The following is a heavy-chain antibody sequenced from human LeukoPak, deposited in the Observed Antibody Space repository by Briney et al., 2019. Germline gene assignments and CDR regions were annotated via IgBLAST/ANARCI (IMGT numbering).Heavy chain of an antibody. Sequence: PGGSLRLSCAASGFTFSSYSMNWVRQAPGKGLEWVSSISSSSYIYYADSVKGRFTISRDNAKNSLYLQMNGLRAEDTAVYYCARDPGRCTSSSCYPDYWGQGTLVTVSS. D-gene: IGHD2-2*01. V-gene: IGHV3-21*01. CDR1: GFTFSSYS. J-gene: IGHJ4*02. CDR2: ISSSSYI. CDR3: ARDPGRCTSSSCYPDY.